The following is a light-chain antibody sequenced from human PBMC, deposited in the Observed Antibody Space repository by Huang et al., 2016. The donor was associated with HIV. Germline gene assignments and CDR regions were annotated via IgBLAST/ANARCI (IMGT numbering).Light chain of an antibody. CDR2: WAS. Sequence: DIVMTQSPDSLAVSLGERATVNCKSSQTILYSSKNKNYLAWYQQKPGQPPKLLIYWASTRESGVPDRFSGSGSWTDFTLTISSLQAEDVAVYYCQQYFETPLTFGGGTKVEIK. J-gene: IGKJ4*01. CDR1: QTILYSSKNKNY. CDR3: QQYFETPLT. V-gene: IGKV4-1*01.